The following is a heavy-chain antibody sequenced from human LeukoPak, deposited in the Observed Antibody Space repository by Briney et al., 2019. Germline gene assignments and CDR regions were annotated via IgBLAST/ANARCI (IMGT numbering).Heavy chain of an antibody. CDR3: ARDRPTGRSRGVVVQ. CDR2: ISSGGTYI. Sequence: GGSLRLSCAASGFTFDTYAMTWVGQAPGKGLEWVSSISSGGTYIYYAESVRGRSTSSRDNTKNFLYLQLSTLRVEDTAVYYCARDRPTGRSRGVVVQWGQGTLVTVSS. V-gene: IGHV3-21*01. J-gene: IGHJ4*02. D-gene: IGHD2-15*01. CDR1: GFTFDTYA.